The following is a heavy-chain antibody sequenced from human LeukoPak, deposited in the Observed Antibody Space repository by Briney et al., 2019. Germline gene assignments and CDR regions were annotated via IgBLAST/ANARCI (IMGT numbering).Heavy chain of an antibody. J-gene: IGHJ3*02. V-gene: IGHV3-7*03. D-gene: IGHD2-15*01. CDR2: IKQDGSEK. Sequence: GGSLRLSRAASGFTFSSYWMSWVRQAPGKGLEWVANIKQDGSEKYYVDSVKGRFTISRDNAKNSLYLQMNSLRAEDTAVYYCASLYCSGGSCYSGLDAFDIWGQGTMVTVSS. CDR1: GFTFSSYW. CDR3: ASLYCSGGSCYSGLDAFDI.